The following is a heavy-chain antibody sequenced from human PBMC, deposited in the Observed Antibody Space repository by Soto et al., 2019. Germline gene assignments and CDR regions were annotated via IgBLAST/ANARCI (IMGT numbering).Heavy chain of an antibody. CDR3: ARLDRIPFDY. J-gene: IGHJ4*02. CDR2: IIPIFGTA. D-gene: IGHD2-21*01. V-gene: IGHV1-69*06. Sequence: GASVKVSCKASGGTFSSYAISWVRQAPGQGLEWMGGIIPIFGTANYAQKFQGRVTITADKSTSTAYMELSSLRSEDTAVYYYARLDRIPFDYWGQGTLVTVSS. CDR1: GGTFSSYA.